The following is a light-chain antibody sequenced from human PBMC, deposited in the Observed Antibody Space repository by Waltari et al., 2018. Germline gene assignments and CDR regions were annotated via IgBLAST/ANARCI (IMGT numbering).Light chain of an antibody. CDR3: RHYVGLPAT. CDR1: QSITRA. V-gene: IGKV3-20*01. J-gene: IGKJ1*01. CDR2: GAS. Sequence: EIVLTQSLGILSLSPGERATLSCRASQSITRALAWYQQKPGQAPRPLSYGASSRATGIPDRVSDGGSGKDFSLTISRMEPEDFAVYYCRHYVGLPATFGEGPKVEIK.